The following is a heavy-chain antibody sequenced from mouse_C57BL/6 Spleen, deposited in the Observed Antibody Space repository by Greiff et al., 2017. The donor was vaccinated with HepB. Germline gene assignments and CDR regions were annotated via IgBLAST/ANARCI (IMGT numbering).Heavy chain of an antibody. D-gene: IGHD1-1*01. J-gene: IGHJ2*01. V-gene: IGHV5-16*01. CDR2: INYDGSST. Sequence: EVQLVESAGGLVQPGSSMKLSCTASGFTFSDYYMAWVRQVPEKGLEWVANINYDGSSTYYLDSLKSRFIISRDNAKNILYLQMSSLKSEDTATYYCAREYYGSSYDYFDYWGQGTTLTVSS. CDR3: AREYYGSSYDYFDY. CDR1: GFTFSDYY.